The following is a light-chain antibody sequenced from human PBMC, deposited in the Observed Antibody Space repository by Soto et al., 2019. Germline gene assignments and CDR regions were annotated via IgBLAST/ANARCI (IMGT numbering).Light chain of an antibody. CDR2: DAS. Sequence: EIVLTQSPATLSLSPGERATLSCRASQSVSSYLAWYQQKPGQAPRLLIYDASNRATGIPARFSGSGSGTAFTLPISSLEHQDFAVYYCQQRSNWPMFTFGQGTKLEIK. J-gene: IGKJ2*01. CDR3: QQRSNWPMFT. CDR1: QSVSSY. V-gene: IGKV3-11*01.